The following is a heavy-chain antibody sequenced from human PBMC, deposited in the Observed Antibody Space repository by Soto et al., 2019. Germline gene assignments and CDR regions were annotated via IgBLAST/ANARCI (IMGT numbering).Heavy chain of an antibody. J-gene: IGHJ4*02. CDR2: ISSSSNYI. Sequence: LRLSCAASGFTFSDYSINWVRQAPGKGLEWVSVISSSSNYIYYADSVKGRFTISRDNAKNSLYLQMNSLRAEDTALYYCVSWVSAHFDFWGRGTLVTVSS. V-gene: IGHV3-21*04. CDR1: GFTFSDYS. D-gene: IGHD2-8*01. CDR3: VSWVSAHFDF.